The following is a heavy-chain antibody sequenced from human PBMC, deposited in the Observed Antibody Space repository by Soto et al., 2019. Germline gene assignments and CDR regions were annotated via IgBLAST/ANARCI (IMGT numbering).Heavy chain of an antibody. Sequence: GGSLRLSCAASGFTFSSYSMNWVRQAPGKGLEWVSSISSSSSYIYYADSVKGRFTISRDNAKNSLYLQMNSLGAEDTAVYYCARKGTIRDYFDYWGQGTLVTVSS. CDR3: ARKGTIRDYFDY. J-gene: IGHJ4*02. CDR1: GFTFSSYS. D-gene: IGHD3-10*01. CDR2: ISSSSSYI. V-gene: IGHV3-21*01.